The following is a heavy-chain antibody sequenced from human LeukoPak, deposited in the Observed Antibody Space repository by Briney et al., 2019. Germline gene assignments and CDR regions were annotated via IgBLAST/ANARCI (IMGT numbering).Heavy chain of an antibody. CDR2: IYYSGST. CDR1: GGXISSGDYY. V-gene: IGHV4-31*03. Sequence: PSETLSLTCTVSGGXISSGDYYWSWIRQLPGKGLEWIGYIYYSGSTYYNPSLKSRVAISVDTSKNQFSLELSSVTAADTAMYYCARQTTGYCTSTSCYEKGAFDYWGQGTLVTVSS. J-gene: IGHJ4*02. CDR3: ARQTTGYCTSTSCYEKGAFDY. D-gene: IGHD2-2*01.